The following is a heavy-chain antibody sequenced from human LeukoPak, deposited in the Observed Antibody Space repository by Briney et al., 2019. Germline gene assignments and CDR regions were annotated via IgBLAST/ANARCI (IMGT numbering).Heavy chain of an antibody. CDR2: VNNSGSA. CDR1: GGTFSGYY. V-gene: IGHV4-34*01. Sequence: SETLSLTCAVYGGTFSGYYWSWIRQPPGKGLEWIGEVNNSGSAKYNPSLKSGVTTSVDTSKNQFSLKLTSVAAADTAMYYCARAIIIGCTYVDYWGQGTLVTVSS. D-gene: IGHD2-8*01. J-gene: IGHJ4*02. CDR3: ARAIIIGCTYVDY.